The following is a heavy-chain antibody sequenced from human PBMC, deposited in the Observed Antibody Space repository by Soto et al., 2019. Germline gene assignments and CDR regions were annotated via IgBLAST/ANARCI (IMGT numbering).Heavy chain of an antibody. D-gene: IGHD3-10*01. CDR3: ARDLGVEYYYGSGSYYRYGMDV. Sequence: ASVKVSCKASGYTFTGYYMHWVRQAPGQGLEWMGWINPNSGGTNYAQKFQGWVIMTRDTSISTAYMELSRLRSDDTAVYYCARDLGVEYYYGSGSYYRYGMDVWGQGTTVTVSS. CDR1: GYTFTGYY. V-gene: IGHV1-2*04. CDR2: INPNSGGT. J-gene: IGHJ6*02.